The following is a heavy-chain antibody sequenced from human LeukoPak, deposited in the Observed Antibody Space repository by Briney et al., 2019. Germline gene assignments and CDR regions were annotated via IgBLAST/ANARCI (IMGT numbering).Heavy chain of an antibody. CDR1: GYTFTSYG. V-gene: IGHV1-18*01. J-gene: IGHJ5*02. CDR3: ARVSSGWYSGGWNWFDP. D-gene: IGHD6-19*01. CDR2: ISAYNGNT. Sequence: ASVKVSCKASGYTFTSYGISWVRQAPGQGLEWMGWISAYNGNTNYAQKLQGRVTMTTDTSTSTAYMELRSLRSDDTAVYYCARVSSGWYSGGWNWFDPWGQGTLFTVSS.